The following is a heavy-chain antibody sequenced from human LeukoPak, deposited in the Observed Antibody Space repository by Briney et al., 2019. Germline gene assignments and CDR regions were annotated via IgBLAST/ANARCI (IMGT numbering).Heavy chain of an antibody. CDR1: GFTFSSYS. J-gene: IGHJ6*02. V-gene: IGHV3-48*04. D-gene: IGHD3-10*01. CDR2: ISSSSSTI. Sequence: GGSLRLSCAASGFTFSSYSMNWVRQAPGKGLEWVSYISSSSSTIYYADSVKGRFTISRDNAKNSLYLQMNSLRAEDTAVYYCARDRGYYGSGYYYYGMDVWGQGTTVTVSS. CDR3: ARDRGYYGSGYYYYGMDV.